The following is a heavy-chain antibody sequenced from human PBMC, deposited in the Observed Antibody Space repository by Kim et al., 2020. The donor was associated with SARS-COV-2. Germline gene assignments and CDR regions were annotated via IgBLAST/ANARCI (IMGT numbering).Heavy chain of an antibody. CDR2: ISYDGSNK. J-gene: IGHJ6*02. CDR3: AKGGVVPAAIWRYYYYGMDV. D-gene: IGHD2-2*01. CDR1: GFTFSSYG. Sequence: GSLRLSCAASGFTFSSYGMHWVRQAPGKGLEWVAVISYDGSNKYYADSVKGRFTISRDNSKNTLYLQMNSLRAEDTAVYYCAKGGVVPAAIWRYYYYGMDVWGQGTTVTVSS. V-gene: IGHV3-30*18.